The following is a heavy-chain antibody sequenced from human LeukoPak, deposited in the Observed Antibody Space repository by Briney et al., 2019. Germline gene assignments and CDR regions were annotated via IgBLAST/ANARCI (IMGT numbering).Heavy chain of an antibody. CDR2: IYYSGTT. Sequence: SETLSLTCTVSGGSISSGTYYWGWVRQPPGKGLEWIGTIYYSGTTYYNPSLKSRVTISIDTSKNHLSLKLSSVTAADTAIYYCARDFSSSSTVYYYYYMDVWGKGTTVTVSS. J-gene: IGHJ6*03. CDR3: ARDFSSSSTVYYYYYMDV. V-gene: IGHV4-39*07. D-gene: IGHD6-6*01. CDR1: GGSISSGTYY.